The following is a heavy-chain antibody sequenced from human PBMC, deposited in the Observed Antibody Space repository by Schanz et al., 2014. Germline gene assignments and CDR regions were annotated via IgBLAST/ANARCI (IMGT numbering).Heavy chain of an antibody. D-gene: IGHD6-13*01. Sequence: QVQLVQSGAEVKKPGSSVKVSCKASGGTFSTYTISWVRQAPGQGLEWMGRIIPILGIANYAQKFQGRVTITADKSTFTAYMDVSSLRSEDTAVYYCASSGAAYSSSWDFDDWGQGTLVTVSS. CDR2: IIPILGIA. CDR1: GGTFSTYT. CDR3: ASSGAAYSSSWDFDD. V-gene: IGHV1-69*02. J-gene: IGHJ4*02.